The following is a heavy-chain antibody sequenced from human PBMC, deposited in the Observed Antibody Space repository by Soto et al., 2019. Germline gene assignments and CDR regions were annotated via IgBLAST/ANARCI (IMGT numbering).Heavy chain of an antibody. D-gene: IGHD2-2*01. CDR3: AREVVPAATDYYYGMDV. CDR2: IYYSGST. Sequence: NPSETLSLTCTVSGGSISSYYWNWIRQPPGKGLEWIGYIYYSGSTNYNPSLKSRVTISVDTSKNQFSLKLTSVTAADTAVYYCAREVVPAATDYYYGMDVWGQGTTVTVSS. CDR1: GGSISSYY. V-gene: IGHV4-59*01. J-gene: IGHJ6*02.